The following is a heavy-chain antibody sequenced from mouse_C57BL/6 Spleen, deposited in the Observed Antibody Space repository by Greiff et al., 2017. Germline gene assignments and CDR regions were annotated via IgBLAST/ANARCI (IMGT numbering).Heavy chain of an antibody. D-gene: IGHD2-4*01. V-gene: IGHV1-52*01. CDR3: ARKGDDYDGDYYAMDD. J-gene: IGHJ4*01. Sequence: VQLQQPGAELVRPGSSVKLSCKASGYTFTSYWMHWVKQRPIQGLEWIGNIDPSDSETHYNQKFKDKATLTVDKSSSTAYMQLSSLTSEDSAVYYCARKGDDYDGDYYAMDDWGQGTSVTVSS. CDR1: GYTFTSYW. CDR2: IDPSDSET.